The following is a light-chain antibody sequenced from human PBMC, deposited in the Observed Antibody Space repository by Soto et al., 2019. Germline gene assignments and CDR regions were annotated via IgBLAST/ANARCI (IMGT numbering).Light chain of an antibody. CDR2: VGTGGIVG. V-gene: IGLV9-49*03. CDR1: SGYSDYK. CDR3: GADHGSGNNFIVV. J-gene: IGLJ2*01. Sequence: QSVLTQPPSASASLGASVTLTCTLSSGYSDYKVDWYQQRPGKGPRFVMRVGTGGIVGSKGDGIPDRFSVLGSGLNRYLTINNILEEDESDYHCGADHGSGNNFIVVFGGGTKLTVL.